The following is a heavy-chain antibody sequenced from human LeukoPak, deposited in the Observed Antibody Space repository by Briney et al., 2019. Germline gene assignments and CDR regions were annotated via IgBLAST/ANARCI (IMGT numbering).Heavy chain of an antibody. D-gene: IGHD5-18*01. J-gene: IGHJ2*01. CDR2: IKSDGSST. CDR1: GFTFSSYW. CDR3: AKAGLGYSYGNSFGL. V-gene: IGHV3-74*01. Sequence: GGSLRLSCAASGFTFSSYWMHWVRQAPGKGLVWVSRIKSDGSSTTYADSVKGRFTISRDNAKNTLYLQMNSLRAEDTAVSYCAKAGLGYSYGNSFGLWGRGTLVTVSS.